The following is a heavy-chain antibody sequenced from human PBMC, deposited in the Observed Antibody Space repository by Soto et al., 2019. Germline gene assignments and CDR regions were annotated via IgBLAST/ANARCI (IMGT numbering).Heavy chain of an antibody. CDR3: ARVGYSIGWLPDY. CDR1: GFTFSSYS. CDR2: LSSSSSYI. V-gene: IGHV3-21*01. Sequence: EVLLVESGGGLVKPGGSLRLSCAASGFTFSSYSMMWVRQAPGKGLEWVSLLSSSSSYIYFADSLKGRFTISRDNAKTLLYLLMNSLGAEDTAVYYGARVGYSIGWLPDYWGQGTLVTVSS. D-gene: IGHD6-19*01. J-gene: IGHJ4*02.